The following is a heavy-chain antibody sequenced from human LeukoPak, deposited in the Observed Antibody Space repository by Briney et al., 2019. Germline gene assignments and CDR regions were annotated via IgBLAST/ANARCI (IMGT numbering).Heavy chain of an antibody. CDR2: ISGGGGST. CDR1: GFTFTSYS. D-gene: IGHD1-26*01. V-gene: IGHV3-23*01. Sequence: QPGGSLRLSCAASGFTFTSYSMNWVRQAPRKGLEWVSTISGGGGSTYYADSVKGRFTISRDNSKNTLYLQVNSLRAEDTAVYYCAKGGKWDVTPFDYWGQGTLVTVSS. J-gene: IGHJ4*02. CDR3: AKGGKWDVTPFDY.